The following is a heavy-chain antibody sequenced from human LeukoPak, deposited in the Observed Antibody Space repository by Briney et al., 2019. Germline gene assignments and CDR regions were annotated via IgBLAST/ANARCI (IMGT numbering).Heavy chain of an antibody. D-gene: IGHD2-15*01. V-gene: IGHV3-30-3*01. Sequence: GVSLRLSCVVSGFTFTNYVVHWVRQAPGKGLEWVTLVSSDGGIKYYADSVKGRFSVSRDISKNTLYLQMNSLRVDDTAVYYCARDSETTPIHVLGYWGQGTLVTVSS. CDR2: VSSDGGIK. J-gene: IGHJ4*02. CDR3: ARDSETTPIHVLGY. CDR1: GFTFTNYV.